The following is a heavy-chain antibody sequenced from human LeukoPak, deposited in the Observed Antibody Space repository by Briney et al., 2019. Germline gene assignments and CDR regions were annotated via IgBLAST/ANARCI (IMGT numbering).Heavy chain of an antibody. CDR1: GGSFSGYY. Sequence: SETLSLTCAVYGGSFSGYYWSWIRQSPGKGLEWIGEINHSGSTNYNPSLKSRVTISVDTSKNQFSLKLSSVTAADTAVYYCARRGAAAGTDDYWGQGTLVTVSS. D-gene: IGHD6-13*01. CDR3: ARRGAAAGTDDY. V-gene: IGHV4-34*01. CDR2: INHSGST. J-gene: IGHJ4*02.